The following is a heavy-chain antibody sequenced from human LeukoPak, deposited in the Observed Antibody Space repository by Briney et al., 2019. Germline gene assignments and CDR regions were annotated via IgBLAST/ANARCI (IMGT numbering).Heavy chain of an antibody. CDR3: ARGLAAAYDYNWLDP. Sequence: SETLSLTCAVYGGSFSGYYWSWIRQPPGKGLEWIGEINHGGSTNYNPSLESRVTISVDMSKNQFSLKLTSVTAADTAVYFCARGLAAAYDYNWLDPWGQGILVTVSS. V-gene: IGHV4-34*01. CDR1: GGSFSGYY. D-gene: IGHD5-12*01. CDR2: INHGGST. J-gene: IGHJ5*02.